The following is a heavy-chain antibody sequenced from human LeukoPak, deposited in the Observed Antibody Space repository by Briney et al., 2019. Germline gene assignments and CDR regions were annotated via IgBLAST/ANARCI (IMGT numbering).Heavy chain of an antibody. V-gene: IGHV3-48*01. CDR1: GFTFSSYS. J-gene: IGHJ4*02. Sequence: GGSLRLSCAASGFTFSSYSMNRVRQAPGKGLEWVSYISSSSSTIYYADSVKGRFTISRDNAKNSLYLQMNSLRAEDTAVYYCARDRYCSSTSCYTGSLYWGQGTLVTVSS. D-gene: IGHD2-2*02. CDR2: ISSSSSTI. CDR3: ARDRYCSSTSCYTGSLY.